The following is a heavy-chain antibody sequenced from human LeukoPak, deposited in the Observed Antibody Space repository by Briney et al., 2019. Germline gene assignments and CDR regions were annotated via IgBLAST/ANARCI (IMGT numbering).Heavy chain of an antibody. V-gene: IGHV3-23*01. J-gene: IGHJ6*02. CDR1: GFTCNNYA. D-gene: IGHD3-3*01. Sequence: GSLRLSFVASGFTCNNYAMGWVREAPGKGRVGVSAITGDGDSTYYADSVKGRFTISRDNFKNTLHLQMNSLRAEDTAVYYCASDLDFWSGYYYYYYGMDVWGQGTTVTVSS. CDR2: ITGDGDST. CDR3: ASDLDFWSGYYYYYYGMDV.